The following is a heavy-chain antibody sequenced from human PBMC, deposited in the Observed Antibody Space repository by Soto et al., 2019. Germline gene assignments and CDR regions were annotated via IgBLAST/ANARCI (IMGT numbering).Heavy chain of an antibody. CDR1: GYTFTSYA. Sequence: QVQLVQSGAEVKKPGASVKVSCKASGYTFTSYAMHWVRQAPGQRLEWMGWINAGNGNTKYSQKFQGRVTITRDTSASTAYTELSSLRSEDTAVSYSARGGSLYWYFDLWGRGTLVTVSS. CDR3: ARGGSLYWYFDL. CDR2: INAGNGNT. D-gene: IGHD1-26*01. J-gene: IGHJ2*01. V-gene: IGHV1-3*01.